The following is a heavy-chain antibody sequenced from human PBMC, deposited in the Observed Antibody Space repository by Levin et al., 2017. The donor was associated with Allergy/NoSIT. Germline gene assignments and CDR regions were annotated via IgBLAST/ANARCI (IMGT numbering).Heavy chain of an antibody. V-gene: IGHV1-69*13. CDR2: IIPIFGTA. CDR1: GGTFSSYA. CDR3: ARALSRFSIFCPFDP. Sequence: ASVKVSCKASGGTFSSYAISWVRQAPGQGLEWMGGIIPIFGTANYAQKFQGRVTITADESTSTAYMELSSLRSEDTAVYYCARALSRFSIFCPFDPWGQGTLVTVSS. D-gene: IGHD3-9*01. J-gene: IGHJ5*02.